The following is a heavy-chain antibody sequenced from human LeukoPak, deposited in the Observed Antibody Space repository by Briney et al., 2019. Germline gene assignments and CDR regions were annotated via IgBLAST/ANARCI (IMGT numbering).Heavy chain of an antibody. CDR3: ARVRRDSGMDV. J-gene: IGHJ6*02. CDR1: RFTFSSYS. V-gene: IGHV3-21*01. CDR2: ISSSSSYM. Sequence: PGGSLSLSCAASRFTFSSYSMNWVRQAPGKGLEWVSSISSSSSYMYYADSVKGRFTISRDNAENSLYLQMNNLRAEDTAVYYCARVRRDSGMDVWGQGTTVTVSS. D-gene: IGHD2-21*02.